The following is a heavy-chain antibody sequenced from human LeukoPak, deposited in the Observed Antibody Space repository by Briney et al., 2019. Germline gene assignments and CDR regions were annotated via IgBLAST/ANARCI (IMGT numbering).Heavy chain of an antibody. J-gene: IGHJ3*02. V-gene: IGHV4-59*08. CDR1: GFTFSSYE. Sequence: GSLRLSCAASGFTFSSYEMNWVRQAPGKGLEWVAYIFYTGKNDYNPSLKSRVTISVDTSKNQFSLILTSVTAADTAVYYCARWIRGTNAFDIWGQGTLVTVSS. CDR2: IFYTGKN. D-gene: IGHD2-2*03. CDR3: ARWIRGTNAFDI.